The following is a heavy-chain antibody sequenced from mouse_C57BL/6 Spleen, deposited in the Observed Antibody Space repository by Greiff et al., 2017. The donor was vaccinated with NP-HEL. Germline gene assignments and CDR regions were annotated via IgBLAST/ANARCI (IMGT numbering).Heavy chain of an antibody. V-gene: IGHV5-4*01. D-gene: IGHD2-3*01. J-gene: IGHJ4*01. CDR3: AREGDGYYQSGAMDY. CDR1: GFTFSSYA. Sequence: EVQLVESGGGLVKPGGSLKLSCAASGFTFSSYAMSWVRQTPEKRLEWVATISDGGSYTYYPDNVKGRFTISRDNAKNNLYLQMSHLKSEDTAMYYCAREGDGYYQSGAMDYWGQGTSVTVSS. CDR2: ISDGGSYT.